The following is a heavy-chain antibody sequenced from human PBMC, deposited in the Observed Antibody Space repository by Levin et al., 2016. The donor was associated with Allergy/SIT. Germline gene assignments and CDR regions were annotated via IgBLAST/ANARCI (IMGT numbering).Heavy chain of an antibody. V-gene: IGHV4-39*01. D-gene: IGHD4-23*01. CDR2: IYYSGST. Sequence: WIRQPPGKGLEWIGSIYYSGSTYYNPSLKSRVTISVDTSKNQFSLKLSSVTAADTAVYYCARQGLVNTFDYWGQGTLVTVSS. J-gene: IGHJ4*02. CDR3: ARQGLVNTFDY.